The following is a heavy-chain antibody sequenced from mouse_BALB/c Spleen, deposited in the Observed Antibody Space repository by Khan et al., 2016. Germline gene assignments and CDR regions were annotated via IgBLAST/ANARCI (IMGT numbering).Heavy chain of an antibody. Sequence: QVQLQQSGAELMKPGASVKISCKATGYTFSSYWIEWVKQRPGHGLEWIGEILPGSGSTNYNEKFKGKATFTADTSSNTAYMQLSSLTSEDSAVYYCARRVGEKAMDYWGQGTSVTVSS. V-gene: IGHV1-9*01. CDR2: ILPGSGST. J-gene: IGHJ4*01. CDR3: ARRVGEKAMDY. D-gene: IGHD1-1*02. CDR1: GYTFSSYW.